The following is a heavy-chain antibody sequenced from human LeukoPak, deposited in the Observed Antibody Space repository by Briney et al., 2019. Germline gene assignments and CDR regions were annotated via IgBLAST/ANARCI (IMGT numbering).Heavy chain of an antibody. CDR2: ITTKRSNYAT. D-gene: IGHD6-19*01. V-gene: IGHV3-73*01. CDR1: GLTFSDSD. Sequence: HPGGSLRLSCAASGLTFSDSDIHCVRQASGKGLEWVGRITTKRSNYATAYTASVKGRFTISRHDSENTAYLQMNSLKTEDTALYYCTTYRSGHYWGQGTLVTVSS. CDR3: TTYRSGHY. J-gene: IGHJ4*02.